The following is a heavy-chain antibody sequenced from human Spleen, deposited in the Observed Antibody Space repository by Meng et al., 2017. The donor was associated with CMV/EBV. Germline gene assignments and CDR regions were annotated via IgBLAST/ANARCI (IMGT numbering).Heavy chain of an antibody. J-gene: IGHJ4*02. Sequence: GESLKISCAACGFTFSSYDMHWVRQATGKGLEWVSAIGTAGDTYYPGSVKGQFTISRENAKNSLYLQMNSLRAEDTAVYYCARSPYRLPTSWGQGTLVTVSS. CDR1: GFTFSSYD. CDR2: IGTAGDT. CDR3: ARSPYRLPTS. D-gene: IGHD1-26*01. V-gene: IGHV3-13*03.